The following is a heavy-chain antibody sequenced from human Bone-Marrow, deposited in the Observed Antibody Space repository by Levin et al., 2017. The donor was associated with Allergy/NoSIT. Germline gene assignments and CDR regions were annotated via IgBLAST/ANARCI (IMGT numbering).Heavy chain of an antibody. CDR2: INPKSGGT. Sequence: GESLKISCQASGYTFSEYLVHWLRQAPGQGPEWMGWINPKSGGTEYAQDFHGRVTMTRDASVGTAYMELKGLRSDDTAVYYCARNTAAAGTCDLWGQGTLVTVSS. J-gene: IGHJ5*02. CDR3: ARNTAAAGTCDL. CDR1: GYTFSEYL. D-gene: IGHD6-13*01. V-gene: IGHV1-2*02.